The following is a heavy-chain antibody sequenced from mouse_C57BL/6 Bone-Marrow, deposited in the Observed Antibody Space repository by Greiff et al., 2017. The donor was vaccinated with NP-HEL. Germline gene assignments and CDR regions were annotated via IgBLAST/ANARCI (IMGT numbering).Heavy chain of an antibody. CDR3: ARHYYSNYFDY. CDR1: GFTFSSYG. CDR2: ISSGGSYT. V-gene: IGHV5-6*01. J-gene: IGHJ2*01. D-gene: IGHD2-5*01. Sequence: DVQLQESGGVLVKPGGSLKLSCAASGFTFSSYGMSWVRQTPDKRLEWVATISSGGSYTYYPDSVKGRFTISRDNAKNTLYLQMSSLKSEDTAMYYCARHYYSNYFDYWGQGTTLTVSS.